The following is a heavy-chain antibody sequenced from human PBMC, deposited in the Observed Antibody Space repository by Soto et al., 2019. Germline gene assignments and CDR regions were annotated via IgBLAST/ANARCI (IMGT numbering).Heavy chain of an antibody. Sequence: GGSLRLSCAGSGFTFGRHWMTWVRQAPGKGLVWVSRINSDGSSTSYADSVKGRFTISRDNAKNTLYLQMNSLRAEDTAVYYCARDLGYSNRARYYYYGMDVWGQGTTVTVSS. CDR2: INSDGSST. CDR3: ARDLGYSNRARYYYYGMDV. CDR1: GFTFGRHW. V-gene: IGHV3-74*01. J-gene: IGHJ6*02. D-gene: IGHD4-4*01.